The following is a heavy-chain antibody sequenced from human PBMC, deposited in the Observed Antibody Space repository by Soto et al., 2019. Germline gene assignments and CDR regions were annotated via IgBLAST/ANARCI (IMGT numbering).Heavy chain of an antibody. CDR3: AKDRGSSGYYYYGMDV. J-gene: IGHJ6*02. CDR1: GFTFSSYG. Sequence: PGGSLRLSCAASGFTFSSYGMHWVRQAPGKGLEWVAVISYDGSNKYYADSVKGRFTISRDNSKNTLYLQMNSLRAEDTAVYYCAKDRGSSGYYYYGMDVWGQGTTVTVSS. V-gene: IGHV3-30*18. D-gene: IGHD3-10*01. CDR2: ISYDGSNK.